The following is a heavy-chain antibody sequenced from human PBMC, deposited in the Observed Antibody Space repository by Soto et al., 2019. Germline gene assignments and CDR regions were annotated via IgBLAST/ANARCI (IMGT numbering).Heavy chain of an antibody. CDR2: MNPNSGNT. D-gene: IGHD3-3*01. Sequence: GASLKVSCKASGYTFTSYDINWVRQATGQGLEWMGWMNPNSGNTGYTQKFQGRVTMTRNTSISTAYMELSSLRSEDTAVYYCARGTYYDFWSGYLVWFDLWGQGTLVTVSS. V-gene: IGHV1-8*01. CDR1: GYTFTSYD. CDR3: ARGTYYDFWSGYLVWFDL. J-gene: IGHJ5*02.